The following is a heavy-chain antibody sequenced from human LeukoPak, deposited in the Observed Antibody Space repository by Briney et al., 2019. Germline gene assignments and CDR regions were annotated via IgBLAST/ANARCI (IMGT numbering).Heavy chain of an antibody. CDR3: ARYFDWLLNSFDY. CDR2: INPNSGGT. D-gene: IGHD3-9*01. CDR1: GYTFTGYY. Sequence: ASVKVSCKASGYTFTGYYMHWVRQAPGQGLEWMGWINPNSGGTNYAQKFQGRVTMTRDTSISTAYMELSRLRSDDTAVYYCARYFDWLLNSFDYWGQGTLVTVSS. J-gene: IGHJ4*02. V-gene: IGHV1-2*02.